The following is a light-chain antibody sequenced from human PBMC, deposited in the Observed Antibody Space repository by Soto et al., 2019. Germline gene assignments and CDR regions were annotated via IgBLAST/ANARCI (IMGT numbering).Light chain of an antibody. CDR3: LQGYNYPFT. CDR1: QDIRKD. Sequence: AIQMTQSPSSLSASVGDRVTITCRASQDIRKDLAWYQQKPGKAPQILIYGASTLQTGVASRFSGSGSATDFTLTISSLQPEDSAAYYCLQGYNYPFTFGQGTKVDI. V-gene: IGKV1-6*01. J-gene: IGKJ2*01. CDR2: GAS.